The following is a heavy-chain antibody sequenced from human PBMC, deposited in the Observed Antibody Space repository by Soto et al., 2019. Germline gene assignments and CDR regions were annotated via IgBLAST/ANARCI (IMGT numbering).Heavy chain of an antibody. V-gene: IGHV4-4*02. CDR1: GDSIISDKW. Sequence: QVQLQESGPELLKPSGTLSLTCAVSGDSIISDKWWSWVRQPPGKGLEWIGEIHHSGRTNYNPSLKSRVTILVEKSKNQVSLQLSPMTCADTAVYYCARGGDWQFDYWGQGTLVTGSS. CDR3: ARGGDWQFDY. CDR2: IHHSGRT. D-gene: IGHD2-21*02. J-gene: IGHJ4*02.